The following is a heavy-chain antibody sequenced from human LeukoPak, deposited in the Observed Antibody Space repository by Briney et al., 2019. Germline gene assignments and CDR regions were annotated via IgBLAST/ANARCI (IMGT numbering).Heavy chain of an antibody. J-gene: IGHJ4*02. D-gene: IGHD3-22*01. CDR3: ARDYYDSSGYYIPGV. CDR1: GFTFSSYA. V-gene: IGHV3-30-3*01. CDR2: ISYDGSNK. Sequence: GGSLRLSCAASGFTFSSYAMHWVRQAPGKGLEWVAVISYDGSNKYYADSVKGRFTISRDNSKNTLYLQMSSLRAEDTAVYYCARDYYDSSGYYIPGVWGQGTLVTVSS.